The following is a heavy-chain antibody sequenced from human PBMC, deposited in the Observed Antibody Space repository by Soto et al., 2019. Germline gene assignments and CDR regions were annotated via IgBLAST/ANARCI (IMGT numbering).Heavy chain of an antibody. CDR2: INPNSGGT. CDR1: GGTFSSYT. D-gene: IGHD6-13*01. CDR3: AREPRSTRVNAFDI. J-gene: IGHJ3*02. V-gene: IGHV1-2*04. Sequence: ASVKVSCKASGGTFSSYTISWVRQAPGQGLEWMGWINPNSGGTNYAQKFQGWVTMTRDTSISTAYMELSRLRSDDTAVYYCAREPRSTRVNAFDIWGQGTMVTVSS.